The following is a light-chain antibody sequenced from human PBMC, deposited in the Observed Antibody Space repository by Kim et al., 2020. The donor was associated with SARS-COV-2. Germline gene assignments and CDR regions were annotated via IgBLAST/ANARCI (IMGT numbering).Light chain of an antibody. CDR1: QSVLYSSNNKNY. CDR3: QQYYSTPPT. J-gene: IGKJ2*01. CDR2: WAS. Sequence: ATINCKSSQSVLYSSNNKNYLAWYQQKPGQPPKLLIYWASTRESGVPDRFSGSGSGTDFTLTISSLQAEDVAVYYCQQYYSTPPTF. V-gene: IGKV4-1*01.